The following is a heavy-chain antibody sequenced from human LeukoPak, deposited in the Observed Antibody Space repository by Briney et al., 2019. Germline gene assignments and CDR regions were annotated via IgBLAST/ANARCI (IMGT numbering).Heavy chain of an antibody. D-gene: IGHD2-15*01. CDR1: GGSISSSMYY. CDR2: IYHSGST. CDR3: ARGVARSSKFHFSYYFDY. V-gene: IGHV4-39*07. J-gene: IGHJ4*02. Sequence: ASETLSLTCIVSGGSISSSMYYWGWIRQPPGKGLEWIGSIYHSGSTYCNPSLKSRVTISVDTSKNHFSLNLSSVTPADRAVFYCARGVARSSKFHFSYYFDYWGQGTMVTVSS.